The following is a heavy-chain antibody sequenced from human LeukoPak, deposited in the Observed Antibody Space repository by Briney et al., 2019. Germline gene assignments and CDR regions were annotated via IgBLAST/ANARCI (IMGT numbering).Heavy chain of an antibody. Sequence: ASVKVSCKASGYTFTGYYMHWVRQAPGQGLEWMGWINPNSGGTNYEQKFQGRVTMTRDTSISTAYMELSRLRSDDTAVYYCARMEVAGTSYWGQGTLVTVSS. V-gene: IGHV1-2*02. CDR3: ARMEVAGTSY. D-gene: IGHD6-19*01. CDR1: GYTFTGYY. J-gene: IGHJ4*02. CDR2: INPNSGGT.